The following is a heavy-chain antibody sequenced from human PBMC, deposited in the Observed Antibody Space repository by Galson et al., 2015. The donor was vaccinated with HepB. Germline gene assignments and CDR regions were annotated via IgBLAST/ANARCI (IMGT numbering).Heavy chain of an antibody. CDR1: GFTFSNYA. Sequence: SLRLSCAVSGFTFSNYAMHWVRQAPGKGLEWVAFISYDGNTKYYADSVKGRFTISRDNSKKSLYLQMNSLRPDDTSVYFCARGEQWLALDYWGQGSPITVSS. J-gene: IGHJ4*02. V-gene: IGHV3-30-3*01. CDR3: ARGEQWLALDY. CDR2: ISYDGNTK. D-gene: IGHD6-19*01.